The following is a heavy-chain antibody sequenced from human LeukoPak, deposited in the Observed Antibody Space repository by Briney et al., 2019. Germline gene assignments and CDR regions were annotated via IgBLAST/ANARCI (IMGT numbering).Heavy chain of an antibody. CDR1: GYTFTDYY. Sequence: GASVKVSCKASGYTFTDYYVHWVRQAPGQGLEWMGRINPNSGGTNYAQRFQGRVTMTRDTSISTLYMELSRLRSDDTAVYYCARLVRDDILTGYSWFDPWGQGTLVTVSS. CDR3: ARLVRDDILTGYSWFDP. V-gene: IGHV1-2*06. D-gene: IGHD3-9*01. J-gene: IGHJ5*02. CDR2: INPNSGGT.